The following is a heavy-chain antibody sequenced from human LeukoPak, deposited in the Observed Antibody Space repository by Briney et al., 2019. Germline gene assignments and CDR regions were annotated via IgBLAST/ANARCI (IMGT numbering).Heavy chain of an antibody. J-gene: IGHJ6*03. CDR3: ARVDRYHYYLDV. V-gene: IGHV1-69*05. CDR1: GGTFSTFS. CDR2: IIPVFGTA. Sequence: VASVKVSCKASGGTFSTFSITWVRQVPGQGLEWMGGIIPVFGTANYAQQFQGRVTVATDESTSTAYLELSSLRSEDTAIYYCARVDRYHYYLDVWGKGTTVTASS.